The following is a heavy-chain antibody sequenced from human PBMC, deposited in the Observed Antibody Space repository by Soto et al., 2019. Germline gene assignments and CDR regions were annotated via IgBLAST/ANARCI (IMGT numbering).Heavy chain of an antibody. D-gene: IGHD3-3*01. Sequence: SSETLSLTCTVSGGSISSSSYYWGWIRQPPGKGLEWIGSIYYSGSTYYNPSLKSRVTISVDTSKNQFSLKLSSVTAADTAVYYCARRNDFWSGNPNWYFDLWGRGTLVTVSS. CDR2: IYYSGST. CDR3: ARRNDFWSGNPNWYFDL. J-gene: IGHJ2*01. CDR1: GGSISSSSYY. V-gene: IGHV4-39*01.